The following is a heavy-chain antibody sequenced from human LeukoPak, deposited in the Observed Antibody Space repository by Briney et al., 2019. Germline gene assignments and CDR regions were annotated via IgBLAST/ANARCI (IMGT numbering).Heavy chain of an antibody. CDR1: GYTFTSYY. Sequence: ASVKVSCEASGYTFTSYYMHWVRQAPGQGLEWMGIINLSGGSTSYAQKFQGRVTMTRDTSTSTVYMELSSLRSEDTAVYYCARGYYNYDILTGYYSYWGQGTLVTVSS. D-gene: IGHD3-9*01. V-gene: IGHV1-46*01. CDR2: INLSGGST. J-gene: IGHJ4*02. CDR3: ARGYYNYDILTGYYSY.